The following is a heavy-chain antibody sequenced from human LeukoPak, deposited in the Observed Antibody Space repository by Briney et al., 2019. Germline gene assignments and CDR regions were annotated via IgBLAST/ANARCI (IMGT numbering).Heavy chain of an antibody. CDR1: GGSISSGGYY. Sequence: SETLSLTCTDSGGSISSGGYYWSWIRQHPGKGLEWIGYIYYSGSTYYNPSLKSRVTISVDTSKNQFSLKLSSVTAADTAVYYCARAVRYCSSTSCHNWFDPWGQGTLVTVSS. CDR3: ARAVRYCSSTSCHNWFDP. J-gene: IGHJ5*02. CDR2: IYYSGST. V-gene: IGHV4-31*03. D-gene: IGHD2-2*01.